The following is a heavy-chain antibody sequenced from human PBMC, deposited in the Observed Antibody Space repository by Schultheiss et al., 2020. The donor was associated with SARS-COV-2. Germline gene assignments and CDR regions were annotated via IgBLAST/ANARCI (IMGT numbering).Heavy chain of an antibody. CDR2: IYWDDDK. CDR1: GFSLSTSGVG. J-gene: IGHJ6*02. Sequence: SGPTLVKPTQTLTLTCTFSGFSLSTSGVGVGWIRQPPGKALEWLAVIYWDDDKRYSPSLKSRLTITKDTSKNQVVLTMSNMDPVDTATYYCARIMYYYDSSGYYPRNGMDVWGQGATVTVSS. V-gene: IGHV2-5*02. D-gene: IGHD3-22*01. CDR3: ARIMYYYDSSGYYPRNGMDV.